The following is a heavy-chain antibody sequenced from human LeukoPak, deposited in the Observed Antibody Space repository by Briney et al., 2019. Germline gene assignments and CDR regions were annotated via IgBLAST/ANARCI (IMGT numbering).Heavy chain of an antibody. CDR2: ISSSSSYI. CDR3: ARDKSTSCYEGGSCYPAAFDY. D-gene: IGHD2-2*01. J-gene: IGHJ4*02. CDR1: GFTFSSYS. Sequence: GGSLRLSCAASGFTFSSYSMNWVRQAPGKGLEWVSSISSSSSYIYYADSVKGRFTISRDNAKNSLYLQMNSLRAEDTAVYYCARDKSTSCYEGGSCYPAAFDYWGPGTLVTVSS. V-gene: IGHV3-21*01.